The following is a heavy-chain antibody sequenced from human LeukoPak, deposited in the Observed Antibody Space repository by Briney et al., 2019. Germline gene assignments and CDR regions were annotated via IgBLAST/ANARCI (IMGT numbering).Heavy chain of an antibody. J-gene: IGHJ4*02. D-gene: IGHD1-26*01. CDR3: AKPTSGSGSFLIDY. V-gene: IGHV3-33*06. CDR2: IWDDGSYK. CDR1: AFSFSNYG. Sequence: GGSLRLSCAASAFSFSNYGMHWVRQAPGKGLEWVAVIWDDGSYKYYADSVKGRFTISRDNSKNTLYLQITSLRAEDTAVYYCAKPTSGSGSFLIDYWGQGTLVTVSS.